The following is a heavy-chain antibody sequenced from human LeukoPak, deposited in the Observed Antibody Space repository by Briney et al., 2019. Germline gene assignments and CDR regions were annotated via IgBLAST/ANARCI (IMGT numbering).Heavy chain of an antibody. D-gene: IGHD6-13*01. V-gene: IGHV4-59*01. J-gene: IGHJ4*02. CDR3: ASHPAGTTWYGVFDY. CDR2: IYYSGST. Sequence: SETLSLTCTVSGGSISSYYWSWIRQPPGKGLEWIGYIYYSGSTNYNPSLRSRVTMSLDTSRDQFFLRLNSVTAADTAIYYCASHPAGTTWYGVFDYWSQGTRVTVSS. CDR1: GGSISSYY.